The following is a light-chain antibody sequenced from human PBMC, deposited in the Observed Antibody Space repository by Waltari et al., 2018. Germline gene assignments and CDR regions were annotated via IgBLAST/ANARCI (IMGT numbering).Light chain of an antibody. CDR2: AAS. CDR1: QGISSY. V-gene: IGKV1-8*01. CDR3: QQYYSYLTWT. J-gene: IGKJ1*01. Sequence: AIRTTPSQSSFSASTGDRVTTTCRASQGISSYLSWYQQKPGKAPKLLISAASTLQSGVPSRFSGSGSGTDFTLTISCLQSEDFATYYCQQYYSYLTWTFGQGTKVEIK.